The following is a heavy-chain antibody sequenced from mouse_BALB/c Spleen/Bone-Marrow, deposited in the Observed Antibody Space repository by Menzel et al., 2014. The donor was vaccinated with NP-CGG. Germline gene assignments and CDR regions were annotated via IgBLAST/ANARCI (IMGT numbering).Heavy chain of an antibody. V-gene: IGHV5-9-3*01. CDR2: ISSGGSYT. CDR3: ARHGITRLLDY. Sequence: EVQRVESGGGLVKPGGSLKLSCAASGFTFSSYAMSWVRQTPEKRLEWVATISSGGSYTYYPDSVKGRFTISRDNAKNPLYLQMSSLRSEDTAMYYCARHGITRLLDYWGQGTTLTVSS. J-gene: IGHJ2*01. D-gene: IGHD2-4*01. CDR1: GFTFSSYA.